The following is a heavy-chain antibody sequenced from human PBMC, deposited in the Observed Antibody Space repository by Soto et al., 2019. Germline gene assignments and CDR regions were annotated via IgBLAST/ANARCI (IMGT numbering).Heavy chain of an antibody. Sequence: DVVLVSSGGGFVRPGESLRLSCGVSGFKFTSYCMNWVRQAPGKGLERLSYISGLSATTHYADSVRGRFTVSRDNDMNLLFLHLENVRDEDTAVYYCTRGGAGRPDYWGQGSLVVVSS. D-gene: IGHD6-13*01. J-gene: IGHJ4*02. CDR1: GFKFTSYC. CDR2: ISGLSATT. V-gene: IGHV3-48*02. CDR3: TRGGAGRPDY.